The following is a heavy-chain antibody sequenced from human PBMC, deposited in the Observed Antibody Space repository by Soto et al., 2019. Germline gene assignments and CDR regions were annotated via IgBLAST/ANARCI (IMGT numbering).Heavy chain of an antibody. CDR2: IYYSGIT. CDR3: ARDLWGYCGTDCYPLDV. J-gene: IGHJ6*02. Sequence: SETLSLTCTVSGGSISSYYWSWIRQPPGKGLEWIGYIYYSGITNYNPSLKSRVTISVDTSKNQFSLKLSSVTAADTAVYYCARDLWGYCGTDCYPLDVWGQGTTVTVS. D-gene: IGHD2-21*02. V-gene: IGHV4-59*01. CDR1: GGSISSYY.